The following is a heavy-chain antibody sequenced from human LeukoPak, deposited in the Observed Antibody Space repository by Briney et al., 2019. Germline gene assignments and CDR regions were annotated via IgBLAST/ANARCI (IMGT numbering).Heavy chain of an antibody. J-gene: IGHJ5*02. CDR2: IRYDGSNK. V-gene: IGHV3-30*02. CDR1: GFTFSSYG. D-gene: IGHD3-10*01. CDR3: AKATMVRGVGFDP. Sequence: GGSLRLSCAASGFTFSSYGMHWVRQAPGKGLEWVAFIRYDGSNKYYADSVKGRFTISRDNSKNTLYLQMNSLRAEDTAVYYCAKATMVRGVGFDPWGQGTLVTVSS.